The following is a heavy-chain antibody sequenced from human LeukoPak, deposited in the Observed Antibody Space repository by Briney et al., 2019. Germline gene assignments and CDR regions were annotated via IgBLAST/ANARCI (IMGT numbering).Heavy chain of an antibody. J-gene: IGHJ5*02. CDR3: ARDRYSSRLREGVNWFDP. V-gene: IGHV4-39*07. CDR2: IYYSGST. CDR1: GDSISNSHDY. D-gene: IGHD6-13*01. Sequence: PSETLALTCTVSGDSISNSHDYWGWLRQPPGKGLEWIGTIYYSGSTYYNPSVKSRVTISVDTSKNQFSLKLRSVTAADTAVYYCARDRYSSRLREGVNWFDPWGQGTLVTVSS.